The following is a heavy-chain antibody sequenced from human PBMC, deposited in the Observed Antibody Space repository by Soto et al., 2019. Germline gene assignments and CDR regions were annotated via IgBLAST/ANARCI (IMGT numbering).Heavy chain of an antibody. V-gene: IGHV3-30*18. J-gene: IGHJ4*02. CDR1: GFIFSSYG. D-gene: IGHD2-2*01. Sequence: QVQLVESGGGVVQPGRSLRLSCAASGFIFSSYGMHWVRQAPGKGLEWVAVISYDGSSKYYADSVKGRFTIYRDNSENTLQLQMNSLRAEDTPMYYCAKGGEYQLLRIYFDYWGQGTPVTVSS. CDR2: ISYDGSSK. CDR3: AKGGEYQLLRIYFDY.